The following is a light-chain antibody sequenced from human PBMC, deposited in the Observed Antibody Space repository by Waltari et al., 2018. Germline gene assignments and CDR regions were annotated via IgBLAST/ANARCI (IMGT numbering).Light chain of an antibody. CDR3: QQYYTTLT. V-gene: IGKV4-1*01. CDR1: QSVLYRSKNKNL. J-gene: IGKJ4*01. CDR2: WAS. Sequence: DIVMTQSPDSLAVSLGESATINCKSSQSVLYRSKNKNLLAWSQQKPGQPPKLLINWASTRESGVPDRFSGSGSGTNFTLTISSLQAEDVAVYYCQQYYTTLTFGGGTKVEIK.